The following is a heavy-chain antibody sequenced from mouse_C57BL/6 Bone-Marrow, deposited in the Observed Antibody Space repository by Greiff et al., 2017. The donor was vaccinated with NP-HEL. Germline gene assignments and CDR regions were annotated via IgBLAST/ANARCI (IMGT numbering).Heavy chain of an antibody. Sequence: VQLQQSGAELVRPGASVKLSCTASGFNIKDDYMHWVKQRPEQGLEWIGWIDPENGDTEYASKFQGKATITADTSSNTAYLQLSSLTSEDTAVYYCTTFYYGSSPGLMDYWGQGTSVTVSS. CDR1: GFNIKDDY. CDR3: TTFYYGSSPGLMDY. D-gene: IGHD1-1*01. CDR2: IDPENGDT. V-gene: IGHV14-4*01. J-gene: IGHJ4*01.